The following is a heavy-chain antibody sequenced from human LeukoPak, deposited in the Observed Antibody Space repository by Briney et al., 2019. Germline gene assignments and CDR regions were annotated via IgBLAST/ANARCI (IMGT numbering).Heavy chain of an antibody. Sequence: PSETLSLTCTVSGGSISGHYWSWIRHPPGKGLEWIGYTYYSGSTDYIPSLKSRVTISVDTSKNQFSLQLSSVTAADTPVYYWGRHGYVSGGRYYDYWGQGTLVTVSS. J-gene: IGHJ4*02. CDR3: GRHGYVSGGRYYDY. V-gene: IGHV4-59*08. D-gene: IGHD3-10*01. CDR2: TYYSGST. CDR1: GGSISGHY.